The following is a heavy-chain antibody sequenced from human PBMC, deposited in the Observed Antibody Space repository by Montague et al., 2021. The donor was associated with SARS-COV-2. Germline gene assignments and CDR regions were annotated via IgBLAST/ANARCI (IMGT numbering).Heavy chain of an antibody. CDR2: VYYSGNT. CDR1: GAPISGSSDY. Sequence: SETLSLTCTVTGAPISGSSDYWGWIRQSPGKGLEWIASVYYSGNTXYSPSLKSRLTISVDTSKDQFSLKLNSVTAADTALYYCARREYSYGWGDWGQGTLVTVSS. D-gene: IGHD5-18*01. CDR3: ARREYSYGWGD. V-gene: IGHV4-39*01. J-gene: IGHJ4*02.